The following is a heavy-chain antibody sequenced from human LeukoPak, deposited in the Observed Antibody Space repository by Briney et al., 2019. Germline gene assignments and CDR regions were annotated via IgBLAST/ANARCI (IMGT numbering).Heavy chain of an antibody. CDR1: GFTFSSYS. D-gene: IGHD1-1*01. Sequence: PGGSLRLSCAASGFTFSSYSMNWVRQAPGKGLEWVSSISSSSSYIYYADSVKGRFTISRDNAKNSLYLQMNSLRAEDTAVYYCAKENWNDLIFDYWGQGTLVTVSS. V-gene: IGHV3-21*04. CDR2: ISSSSSYI. CDR3: AKENWNDLIFDY. J-gene: IGHJ4*02.